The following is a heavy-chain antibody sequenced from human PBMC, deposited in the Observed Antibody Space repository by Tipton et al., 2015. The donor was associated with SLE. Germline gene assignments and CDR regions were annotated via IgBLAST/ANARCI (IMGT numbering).Heavy chain of an antibody. CDR2: INHSGVT. Sequence: LRLSCAVYGGSFSGYYWSWIRQPPGKGLEWIGKINHSGVTNYSPSLKSRVTISVDTSKNQFSLKLSSVTAADTAVYYCARHYYYYYMDVWGTGTTVTVSS. CDR1: GGSFSGYY. V-gene: IGHV4-34*01. CDR3: ARHYYYYYMDV. J-gene: IGHJ6*03.